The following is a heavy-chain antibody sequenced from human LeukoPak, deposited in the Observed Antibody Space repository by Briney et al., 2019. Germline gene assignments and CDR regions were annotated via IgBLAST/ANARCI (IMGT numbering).Heavy chain of an antibody. CDR1: GGTFSSYA. J-gene: IGHJ4*02. CDR3: ARARLGQWLVLDY. CDR2: IIPIFGTA. D-gene: IGHD6-19*01. V-gene: IGHV1-69*06. Sequence: GASVTVSCKASGGTFSSYAISWVRQAPGQGLEWVGGIIPIFGTANYAQKFQGRVTITADKSTSTAYMELSSLRSEDTAVYYCARARLGQWLVLDYWGQGTLVTVSS.